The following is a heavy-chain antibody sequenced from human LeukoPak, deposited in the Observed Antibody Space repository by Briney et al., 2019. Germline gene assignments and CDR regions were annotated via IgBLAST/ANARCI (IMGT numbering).Heavy chain of an antibody. V-gene: IGHV3-30-3*01. J-gene: IGHJ4*02. CDR2: ISYDGSNK. Sequence: GGSLRLSCAASGFTFSSYAMHWVRQSPGKGLEWEAVISYDGSNKYYADSVKGRFTISRDNSKNTLYLQMNSLRAEDTAVYYCARDKVIAAALDYWGQGTLVTVSS. CDR3: ARDKVIAAALDY. D-gene: IGHD6-13*01. CDR1: GFTFSSYA.